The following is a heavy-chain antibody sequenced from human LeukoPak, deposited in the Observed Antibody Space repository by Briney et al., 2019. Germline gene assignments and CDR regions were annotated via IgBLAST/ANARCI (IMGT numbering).Heavy chain of an antibody. D-gene: IGHD4-17*01. CDR2: ISSSGSTI. CDR3: ARTVTTHKPTDYYYYYYMDV. CDR1: GFTVSSNS. J-gene: IGHJ6*03. V-gene: IGHV3-48*04. Sequence: GGSLRLSCTVSGFTVSSNSMNWVRQAPGKGLEWVSYISSSGSTIYYADSVKGRFTISRDNAKNSLYLQMNSLRAGDTAVYYCARTVTTHKPTDYYYYYYMDVWGKGTTVTISS.